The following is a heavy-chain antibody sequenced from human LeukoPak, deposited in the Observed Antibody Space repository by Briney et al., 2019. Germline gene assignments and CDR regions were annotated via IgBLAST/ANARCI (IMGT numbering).Heavy chain of an antibody. CDR3: ARQGYDSRGYYFVDH. D-gene: IGHD3-22*01. J-gene: IGHJ5*02. Sequence: GGSLRLSCAASGFTFSTYAMKWVRQGPGKGLEWVSYISSSGSTIYYADSLKGRFTISRDNAKNSLSLQMNSLRAEDTAVYYCARQGYDSRGYYFVDHWGQGTLVTVSS. V-gene: IGHV3-48*03. CDR1: GFTFSTYA. CDR2: ISSSGSTI.